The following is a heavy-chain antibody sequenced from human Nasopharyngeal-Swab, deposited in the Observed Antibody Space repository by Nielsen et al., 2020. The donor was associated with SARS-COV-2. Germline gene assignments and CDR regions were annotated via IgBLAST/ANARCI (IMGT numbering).Heavy chain of an antibody. V-gene: IGHV3-11*06. D-gene: IGHD3-10*01. Sequence: GESLKISCAASGFTFSDYYMSWIRQAPGKGLEWVSYISSSSSYIYYADSVKGRFTISRDNAKNSLYLQMNSLRAEDTAVYYCARDKSGLLWFGELSPWGQGTLVTVSS. CDR3: ARDKSGLLWFGELSP. J-gene: IGHJ5*02. CDR2: ISSSSSYI. CDR1: GFTFSDYY.